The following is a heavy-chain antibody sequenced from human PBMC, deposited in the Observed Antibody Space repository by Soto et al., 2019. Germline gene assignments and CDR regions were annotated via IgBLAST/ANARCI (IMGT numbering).Heavy chain of an antibody. CDR3: ARDLKLRFLEWSAPLLGYYYGMDV. CDR1: GYTFTSYY. CDR2: INPSGGST. V-gene: IGHV1-46*01. Sequence: ASVKVSCKASGYTFTSYYMPWVRQAPGQGLEWMGIINPSGGSTSYAQKFQGRVTMTRDTSTSTVYMELSSLRSEDTAVYYCARDLKLRFLEWSAPLLGYYYGMDVWGQGTTVTVSS. D-gene: IGHD3-3*01. J-gene: IGHJ6*02.